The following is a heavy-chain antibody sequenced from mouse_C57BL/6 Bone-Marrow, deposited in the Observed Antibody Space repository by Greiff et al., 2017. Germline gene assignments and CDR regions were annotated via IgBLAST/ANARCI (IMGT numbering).Heavy chain of an antibody. CDR2: IDPSDSYT. CDR1: GYTFTSYW. D-gene: IGHD2-2*01. CDR3: ARLVWYLYVDV. J-gene: IGHJ1*03. Sequence: QVQLQQPGAELVRPGTSVKLSCKASGYTFTSYWMHWVKQRPGQGLEWIGVIDPSDSYTNYNQKFKGKATLTVDTSSSTAYMQLSSLTSEDSAVYYCARLVWYLYVDVWGTGATVT. V-gene: IGHV1-59*01.